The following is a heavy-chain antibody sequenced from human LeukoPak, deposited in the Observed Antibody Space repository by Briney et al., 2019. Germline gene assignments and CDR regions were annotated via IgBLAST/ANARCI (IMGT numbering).Heavy chain of an antibody. D-gene: IGHD6-19*01. CDR2: INPSDGST. CDR3: ARAGYSSGWCY. V-gene: IGHV1-46*01. Sequence: ASVKVSCKASGYTLTSYYMHWVRQAPGQGLECMGIINPSDGSTSYAQKFQGRVTMTRDMSTSTVYMELSRLRSDDTAVSYCARAGYSSGWCYWGQGTLVTVSS. J-gene: IGHJ4*02. CDR1: GYTLTSYY.